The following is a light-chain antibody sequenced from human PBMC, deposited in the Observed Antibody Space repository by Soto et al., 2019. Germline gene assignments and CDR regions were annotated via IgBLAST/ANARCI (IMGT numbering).Light chain of an antibody. J-gene: IGKJ5*01. CDR3: HQYNNLQT. Sequence: PGTTATRCCRDTQDVASTYLAWYQQKPGQAPRLLIYGASGRAAGIPDRFSGSGSGTEFTLTISSLESEDFGVYYCHQYNNLQTFGQGTRLEIK. V-gene: IGKV3-15*01. CDR1: QDVASTY. CDR2: GAS.